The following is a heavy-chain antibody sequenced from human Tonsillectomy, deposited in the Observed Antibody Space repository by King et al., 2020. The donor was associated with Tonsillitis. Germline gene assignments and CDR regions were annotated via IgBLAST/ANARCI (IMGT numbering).Heavy chain of an antibody. J-gene: IGHJ3*02. V-gene: IGHV5-51*01. CDR2: IYPGDSDT. CDR1: GFW. CDR3: ATAYNYDYNVPYRAFDI. Sequence: QLVQSGAEVKKPGESLKISCKGSGFWIAWVRQMPGKGLEWMGIIYPGDSDTRYSPSFQGQVTISADKSISTAYLQWSSLKASDTAMYYCATAYNYDYNVPYRAFDIWGQGTMVTVSS. D-gene: IGHD3-22*01.